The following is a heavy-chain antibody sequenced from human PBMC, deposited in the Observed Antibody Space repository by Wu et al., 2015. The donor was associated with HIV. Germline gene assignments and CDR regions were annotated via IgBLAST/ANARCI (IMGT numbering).Heavy chain of an antibody. D-gene: IGHD3-16*01. CDR1: GYTFTSYY. CDR3: VRGARGMPKGAFDI. J-gene: IGHJ3*02. Sequence: QVQLVQSGSEVKKPGASVKVSCKASGYTFTSYYIHWLRQAPGQGLEWMAWITPNSGGTNSAQMFQGRVTMTRDTSITTVYLELNSLTSGDTAVYYCVRGARGMPKGAFDIWGQGTLVIVSS. V-gene: IGHV1-2*02. CDR2: ITPNSGGT.